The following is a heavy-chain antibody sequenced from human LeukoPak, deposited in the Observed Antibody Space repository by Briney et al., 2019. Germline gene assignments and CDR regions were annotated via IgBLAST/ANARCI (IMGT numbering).Heavy chain of an antibody. Sequence: GGSLRLSCAASGFTFSSYSMNWVRQAPGKGLEWVSYISSSSSTIYYADSVEGRFTISRDNSKNTLYLQMNSLRAEDTAVYYCARWGAAAGPGLLYYFDYWGQGTLVTVSS. CDR2: ISSSSSTI. V-gene: IGHV3-48*01. D-gene: IGHD6-13*01. CDR3: ARWGAAAGPGLLYYFDY. J-gene: IGHJ4*02. CDR1: GFTFSSYS.